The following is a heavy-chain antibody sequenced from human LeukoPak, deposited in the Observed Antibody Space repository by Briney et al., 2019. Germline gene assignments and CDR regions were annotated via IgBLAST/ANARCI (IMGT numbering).Heavy chain of an antibody. CDR1: GYSISSDW. V-gene: IGHV4-4*02. CDR2: IYHSGSA. CDR3: ARDTGTTSGSNWFDP. J-gene: IGHJ5*02. D-gene: IGHD1-1*01. Sequence: SGTLSLTCAVSGYSISSDWWSWVRQPPGKGLEWIGEIYHSGSANYNPSLMSRVTISVDKSKNQFSLKLSSVTAADTAVYYCARDTGTTSGSNWFDPWGQGTLVTVSS.